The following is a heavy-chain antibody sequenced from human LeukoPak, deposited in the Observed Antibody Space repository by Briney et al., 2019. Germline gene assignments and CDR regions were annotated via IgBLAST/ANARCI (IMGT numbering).Heavy chain of an antibody. CDR3: ARSWYGTFDI. D-gene: IGHD6-13*01. J-gene: IGHJ3*02. CDR1: GFTFSNYW. CDR2: IKQDGSEK. Sequence: GGSLRLSCAASGFTFSNYWMSWVRQAPGKGLEWVANIKQDGSEKYYVDSVKGRFTFSRDNAKNSLYLQMNSLRAEDTAVYYCARSWYGTFDIWGQGTMVTVSS. V-gene: IGHV3-7*04.